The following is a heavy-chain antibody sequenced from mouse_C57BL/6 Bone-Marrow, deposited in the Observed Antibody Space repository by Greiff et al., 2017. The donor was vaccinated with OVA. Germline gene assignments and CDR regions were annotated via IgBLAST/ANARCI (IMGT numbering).Heavy chain of an antibody. D-gene: IGHD2-5*01. CDR1: GYSITSGYY. CDR3: ARYSNYVWYFDV. CDR2: ISYDGSN. V-gene: IGHV3-6*01. Sequence: DVKLVESGPGLVKPSQSLSLTCSVTGYSITSGYYWNWIRQFPGNKLEWMGYISYDGSNNYNPSLKNRISITRDTSKNQFFLKLNSVTTEDTATYYCARYSNYVWYFDVWGTGTTVTVSS. J-gene: IGHJ1*03.